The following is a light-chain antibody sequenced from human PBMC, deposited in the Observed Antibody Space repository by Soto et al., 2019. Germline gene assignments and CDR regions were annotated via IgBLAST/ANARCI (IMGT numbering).Light chain of an antibody. V-gene: IGLV2-8*01. J-gene: IGLJ3*02. CDR3: SSYAGSNTWV. CDR2: EVN. CDR1: SSDVGAYNY. Sequence: QSALTQPPSASGSPGQSVTISCTGTSSDVGAYNYVSWYQQHPGKAPKLLIFEVNSRPSGVPDRFSGSKSGNTASLTVSGLQAEDESHYYCSSYAGSNTWVFGGGTQLTVL.